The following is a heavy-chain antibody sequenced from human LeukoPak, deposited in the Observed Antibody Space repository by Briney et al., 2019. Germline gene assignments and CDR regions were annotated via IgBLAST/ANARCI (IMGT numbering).Heavy chain of an antibody. CDR1: GYTFTNYG. CDR3: ARGPGLVVVGTEYFQH. CDR2: IIPIFGTA. D-gene: IGHD3-22*01. V-gene: IGHV1-69*05. J-gene: IGHJ1*01. Sequence: SVKVSCKASGYTFTNYGISWVRQAPGQGLECMGWIIPIFGTANYAQKFQGRVTITTDESTSTAYMELSSLRSEDTAVYYCARGPGLVVVGTEYFQHWGQGTLVTVSS.